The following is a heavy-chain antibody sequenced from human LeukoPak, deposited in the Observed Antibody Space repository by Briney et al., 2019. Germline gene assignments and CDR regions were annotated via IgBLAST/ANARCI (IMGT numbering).Heavy chain of an antibody. CDR1: GFIFSTYN. Sequence: GGSLRLSCSASGFIFSTYNMNWVRQAPGKALEWVSSITSSSSRTFYADSVKGRYTISRDNAKNSLYLQMNSLRAEDMALYYCAKAKDDSSYYAFDIWGQGTMVTVSS. V-gene: IGHV3-21*04. CDR3: AKAKDDSSYYAFDI. J-gene: IGHJ3*02. CDR2: ITSSSSRT. D-gene: IGHD3-22*01.